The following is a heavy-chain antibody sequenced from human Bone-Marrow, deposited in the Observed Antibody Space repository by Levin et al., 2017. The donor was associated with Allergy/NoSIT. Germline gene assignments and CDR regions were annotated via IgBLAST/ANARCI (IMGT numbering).Heavy chain of an antibody. CDR2: ISAYNGNT. J-gene: IGHJ4*02. CDR1: GYTFTSYG. V-gene: IGHV1-18*01. Sequence: ASVKVSCKASGYTFTSYGISWVRQAPGQGLEWMGWISAYNGNTNYAQKLQGRVTMTTDTSTSTAYMELRSLRSDDTAVYYCARTAVGWEHRYYFDYWGQGTLVTVSS. CDR3: ARTAVGWEHRYYFDY. D-gene: IGHD1-26*01.